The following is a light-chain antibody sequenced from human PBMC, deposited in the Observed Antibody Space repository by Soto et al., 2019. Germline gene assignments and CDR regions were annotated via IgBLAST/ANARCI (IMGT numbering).Light chain of an antibody. Sequence: DILMTQSPSYMSAPVGDRVTSTCQARQDISNYLNWYQQKPGKDPKLLIYDASNLETGVPSRFSGSGSGTDFTLTINSLQPDDIATYDCQNYDSDPITVGQGTQLAI. J-gene: IGKJ5*01. V-gene: IGKV1-33*01. CDR1: QDISNY. CDR2: DAS. CDR3: QNYDSDPIT.